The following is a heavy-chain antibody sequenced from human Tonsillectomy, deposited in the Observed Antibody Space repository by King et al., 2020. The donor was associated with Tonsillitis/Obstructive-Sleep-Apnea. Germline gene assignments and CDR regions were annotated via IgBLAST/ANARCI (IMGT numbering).Heavy chain of an antibody. CDR3: TGRNQFDY. CDR1: GFTFSNAW. V-gene: IGHV3-15*01. D-gene: IGHD1-14*01. J-gene: IGHJ4*02. Sequence: VQLVESGGGLLKPGGSLRLSCVVSGFTFSNAWMSWVRQAPGKGLEWVGRIKSKTDGGTTDYAAPVKGRFTISRDDSKNTLYLQMNSLKTEETAMYYCTGRNQFDYWGEGTLVTVSA. CDR2: IKSKTDGGTT.